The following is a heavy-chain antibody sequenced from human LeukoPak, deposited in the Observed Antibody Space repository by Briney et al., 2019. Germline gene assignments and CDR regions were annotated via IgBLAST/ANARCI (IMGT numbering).Heavy chain of an antibody. CDR2: INPNSGGT. CDR3: AAAYCSSTSCYDAFDI. V-gene: IGHV1-2*02. J-gene: IGHJ3*02. D-gene: IGHD2-2*01. CDR1: GYTFTGYY. Sequence: ASVKVSCKASGYTFTGYYMHWVRQAPGQGLEWMGWINPNSGGTNYAQKFQGRVTTTRDTSISTAYMELSRLRSDDTAVYYCAAAYCSSTSCYDAFDIWGQGTMVTVSS.